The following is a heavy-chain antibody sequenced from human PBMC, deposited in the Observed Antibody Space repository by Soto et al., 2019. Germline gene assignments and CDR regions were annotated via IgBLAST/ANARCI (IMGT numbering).Heavy chain of an antibody. Sequence: ASVKVSCKASGYTFTTYAIHWVRQAPGQRLEWMGWINTGNGNTKYSQKFQGRVTITRDTSASTAYMELSSLRSEDTAVYYCARDRDYYDFWSGYFDFWGQGALVTVSA. V-gene: IGHV1-3*04. D-gene: IGHD3-3*01. CDR3: ARDRDYYDFWSGYFDF. CDR2: INTGNGNT. CDR1: GYTFTTYA. J-gene: IGHJ4*02.